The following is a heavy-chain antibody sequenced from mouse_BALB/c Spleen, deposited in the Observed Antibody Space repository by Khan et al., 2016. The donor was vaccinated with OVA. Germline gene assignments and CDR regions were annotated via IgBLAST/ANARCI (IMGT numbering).Heavy chain of an antibody. CDR1: GISITSGNYS. V-gene: IGHV3-5*02. D-gene: IGHD1-1*01. CDR3: ARDYGSLYWYFDV. Sequence: EVKLQESGPGLVKPSQTVFLTCTVTGISITSGNYSWSWIRQFPGNKLEWLGTIYYSGTVTYNPSLTSRTTITREPSTNPFLLEINSLTAEATATYYCARDYGSLYWYFDVWGAGTTVTVAA. CDR2: IYYSGTV. J-gene: IGHJ1*01.